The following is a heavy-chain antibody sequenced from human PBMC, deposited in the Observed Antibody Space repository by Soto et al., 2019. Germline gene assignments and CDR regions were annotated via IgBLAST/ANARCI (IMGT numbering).Heavy chain of an antibody. V-gene: IGHV4-31*03. D-gene: IGHD3-10*01. CDR1: GGSISSGGYY. J-gene: IGHJ5*02. CDR2: IYYSGST. CDR3: ARDGPAYYYGSGGKPGWFDP. Sequence: QVQLQESGPGLVKPSQTLSLTCTVSGGSISSGGYYWSWIRQHPGKGLEWIGYIYYSGSTYYNPSLKSRVTISVDTSKNQFSLKLSSVTAADTAVYYCARDGPAYYYGSGGKPGWFDPWGQGTLVTVSS.